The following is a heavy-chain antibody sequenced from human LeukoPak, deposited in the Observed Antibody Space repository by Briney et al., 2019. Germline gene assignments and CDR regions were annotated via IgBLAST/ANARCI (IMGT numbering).Heavy chain of an antibody. Sequence: ASVMVSCKAPGYTFTNYGISWVRQAPGQGLEWMAWISANNGETRYAQNLQGRLTMTTDTSTSTAYMELRSLRPDDTAVYYCARVPPSAHQLLSSDYWGQGTQVTVSS. CDR2: ISANNGET. V-gene: IGHV1-18*04. J-gene: IGHJ4*02. CDR1: GYTFTNYG. D-gene: IGHD2-2*01. CDR3: ARVPPSAHQLLSSDY.